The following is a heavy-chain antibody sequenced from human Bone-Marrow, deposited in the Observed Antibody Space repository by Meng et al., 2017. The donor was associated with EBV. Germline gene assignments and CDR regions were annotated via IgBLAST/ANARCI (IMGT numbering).Heavy chain of an antibody. D-gene: IGHD1-14*01. CDR1: GFTFSNYG. J-gene: IGHJ5*02. V-gene: IGHV3-30*18. CDR3: AKDLSGRFDP. CDR2: IPSDASHNK. Sequence: QEQWVESGGGVVQPGRSLRLSCAASGFTFSNYGFHWVRQAPGKGPEWVAIIPSDASHNKYYADSVKGRFTISRDNSKNTLYLQMNSLRTEDTAVYYCAKDLSGRFDPWGQGTLVTVSS.